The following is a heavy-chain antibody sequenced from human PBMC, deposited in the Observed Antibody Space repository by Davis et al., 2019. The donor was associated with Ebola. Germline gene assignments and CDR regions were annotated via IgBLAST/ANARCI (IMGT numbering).Heavy chain of an antibody. Sequence: GGSLRLSCAASGFTFSSYSMNWVRQAPGKGLEWVSSISSSSSYIYYADSLKGRFTVSRDNAGNSLFLQMNSLRVEDTAIYYCARGRSAAGTPDSDYWGQGTLATVSS. J-gene: IGHJ4*02. CDR3: ARGRSAAGTPDSDY. CDR1: GFTFSSYS. CDR2: ISSSSSYI. D-gene: IGHD6-13*01. V-gene: IGHV3-21*01.